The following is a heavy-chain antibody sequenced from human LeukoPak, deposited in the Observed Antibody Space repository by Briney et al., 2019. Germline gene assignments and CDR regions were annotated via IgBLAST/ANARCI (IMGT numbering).Heavy chain of an antibody. V-gene: IGHV1-69*13. J-gene: IGHJ3*02. CDR2: IIPIFGTA. D-gene: IGHD4-23*01. Sequence: SVKVSRKASGGTFSSYAISWVRQAPGQGLEWMGGIIPIFGTANYAQKFQGRVTITADESTSTAYMELSSLRSEDTAVYYCARDWRAYYGGNPDAFDIWGQGTMVTVSS. CDR1: GGTFSSYA. CDR3: ARDWRAYYGGNPDAFDI.